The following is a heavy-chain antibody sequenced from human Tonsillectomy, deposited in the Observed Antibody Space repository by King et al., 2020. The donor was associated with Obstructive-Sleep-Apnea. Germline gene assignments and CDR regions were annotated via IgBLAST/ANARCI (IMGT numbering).Heavy chain of an antibody. Sequence: VQLVESGGGLVKPGGSVRLSCAASGFTFSDYHMSWIRQAPGKGLEWVSYISSSGSTIYYAEPVKGRFTISRDNAKNSLYLQMNSLRVEDTAVYYCARRCLSGHWVDYFDYWGQGTLVTVSS. CDR3: ARRCLSGHWVDYFDY. J-gene: IGHJ4*02. V-gene: IGHV3-11*01. D-gene: IGHD3-10*01. CDR2: ISSSGSTI. CDR1: GFTFSDYH.